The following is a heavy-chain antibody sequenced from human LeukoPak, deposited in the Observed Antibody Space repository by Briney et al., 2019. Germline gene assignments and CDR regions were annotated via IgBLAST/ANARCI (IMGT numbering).Heavy chain of an antibody. CDR2: INPNSGGT. CDR3: ARVPPRYVVQHGSFDP. D-gene: IGHD3-10*01. CDR1: GYTFTRYY. Sequence: ASVKVSCKASGYTFTRYYMHWVRQAPGQGLEWMGWINPNSGGTNYAQKFQGRVTMTRDTSISTAYMELSRLRSDDTAVYYCARVPPRYVVQHGSFDPWGQGTLVTVSS. J-gene: IGHJ5*02. V-gene: IGHV1-2*02.